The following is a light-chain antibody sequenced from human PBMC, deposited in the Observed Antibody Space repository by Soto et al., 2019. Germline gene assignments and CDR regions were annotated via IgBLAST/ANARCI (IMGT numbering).Light chain of an antibody. CDR3: HQYEGT. J-gene: IGKJ1*01. CDR1: QSVSSSD. CDR2: GAS. Sequence: EIVLTQFPGTLSLSPGESATLSCGASQSVSSSDLAWYQQKPGQAPRLLIYGASSRATGIPDRFSGSGSGTDFTLTISRLEPEDFAVYYCHQYEGTFGQGTKVEIK. V-gene: IGKV3-20*01.